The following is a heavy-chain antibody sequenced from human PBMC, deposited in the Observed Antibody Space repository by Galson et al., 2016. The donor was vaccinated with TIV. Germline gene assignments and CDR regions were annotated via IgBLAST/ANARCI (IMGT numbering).Heavy chain of an antibody. CDR2: ILPIFGAA. D-gene: IGHD6-13*01. CDR3: ARPSSSCRGCSYYYYMDV. Sequence: SVKVSCKASGGTFNIYAISWVRQAPGQGLEWMGGILPIFGAANYAQKFQGRVTTTADESTNTAYMELSSLKSEDTAVYYCARPSSSCRGCSYYYYMDVWGKGTTVTVSS. V-gene: IGHV1-69*13. J-gene: IGHJ6*03. CDR1: GGTFNIYA.